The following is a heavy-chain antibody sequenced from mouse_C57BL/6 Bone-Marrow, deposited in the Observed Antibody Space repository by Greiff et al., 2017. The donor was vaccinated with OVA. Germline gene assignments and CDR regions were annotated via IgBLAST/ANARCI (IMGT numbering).Heavy chain of an antibody. CDR2: IDPSDSYT. CDR1: GYTFTSYW. Sequence: QVQLQQPGAELVRPGTSVKLSCKASGYTFTSYWMHWVKQRPGQGLEWIGVIDPSDSYTNYNQKFKGKATLTVDTSSSTAYMQLSSLTSEDSAVXYDYDGYHPGGRGTRVTVSA. CDR3: YDGYHP. V-gene: IGHV1-59*01. D-gene: IGHD2-3*01. J-gene: IGHJ3*01.